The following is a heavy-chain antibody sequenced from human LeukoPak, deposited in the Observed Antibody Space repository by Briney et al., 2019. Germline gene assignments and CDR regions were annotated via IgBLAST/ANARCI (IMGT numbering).Heavy chain of an antibody. CDR1: GFPVSSNY. CDR2: IYSGGST. D-gene: IGHD4-17*01. V-gene: IGHV3-53*01. J-gene: IGHJ4*02. CDR3: ASTPYGDYGYFDY. Sequence: PGGSLRLSCAASGFPVSSNYMNWVRQAPGKGLEWVSVIYSGGSTYYADSVKGRFTISRDISKNTLYLQMNSLRAEDTAVYYCASTPYGDYGYFDYWGQGTLVTVSS.